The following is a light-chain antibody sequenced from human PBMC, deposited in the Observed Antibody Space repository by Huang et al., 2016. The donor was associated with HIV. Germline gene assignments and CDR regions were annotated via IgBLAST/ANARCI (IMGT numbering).Light chain of an antibody. Sequence: EVVMTQSPAILSVSPGDRATLSCRASQSVGTRLAWYQQKPCQAPRLLIYSASNRAVDIPATFSGSGSGTEFTLTIDSLQSGDSAVYYCQQYFDWPPGTFGRGTKVEIK. CDR1: QSVGTR. V-gene: IGKV3-15*01. CDR2: SAS. J-gene: IGKJ1*01. CDR3: QQYFDWPPGT.